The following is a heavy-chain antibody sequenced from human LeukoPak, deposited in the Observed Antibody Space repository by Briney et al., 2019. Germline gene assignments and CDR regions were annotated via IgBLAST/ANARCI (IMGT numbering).Heavy chain of an antibody. Sequence: GGSLRLSCAASGFTFSSYAMHWVRQAPGKGLEWVAVISYDGSNKYYADSVKGRFTISRDNSKNTLYLQMNSLRAEDTAVYYCARRGFDWLPLDYWGQGTLVTVSS. CDR2: ISYDGSNK. CDR3: ARRGFDWLPLDY. J-gene: IGHJ4*02. CDR1: GFTFSSYA. V-gene: IGHV3-30-3*01. D-gene: IGHD3-9*01.